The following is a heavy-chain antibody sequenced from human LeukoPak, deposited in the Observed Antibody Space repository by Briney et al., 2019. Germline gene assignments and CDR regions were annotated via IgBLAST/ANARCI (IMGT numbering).Heavy chain of an antibody. Sequence: GGSLRLSCAASGFTFSSYAMHWVRQAPGKGLEYVSAISSNGGSTYYANSVKGRFTIFRDNSKNTLYLQMGSLRAEDMAVYYCARGQFLEWLLQDYWGQGTLVTVSS. D-gene: IGHD3-3*01. V-gene: IGHV3-64*01. CDR2: ISSNGGST. CDR3: ARGQFLEWLLQDY. J-gene: IGHJ4*02. CDR1: GFTFSSYA.